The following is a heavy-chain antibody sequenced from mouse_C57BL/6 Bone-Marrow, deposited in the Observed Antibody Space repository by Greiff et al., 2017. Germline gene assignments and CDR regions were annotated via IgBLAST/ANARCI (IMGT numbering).Heavy chain of an antibody. CDR3: ARGGPSFAY. J-gene: IGHJ3*01. Sequence: VQGVESGAELVKPGASVKLSCKASGYTLTSYWMHWVKQRPGQGLEWIGMIHPNSGSTNYNEKFKSTATLTVDKDSSTAYMQLSSLTSEDSAVYYCARGGPSFAYWGQGTLVTVSA. V-gene: IGHV1-64*01. CDR2: IHPNSGST. CDR1: GYTLTSYW.